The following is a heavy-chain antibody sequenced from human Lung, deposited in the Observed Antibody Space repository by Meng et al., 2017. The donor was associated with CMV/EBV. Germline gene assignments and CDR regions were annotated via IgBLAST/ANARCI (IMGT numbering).Heavy chain of an antibody. Sequence: DSGPTLVSPSELMALTCAVSGDSTTTQTWWAWVRKPPGKGLEWIGEIPHRGSSAYNPSLKSRVSMSIDKSKNQFSLKLTSVTAADTAVYHCLRRSGGSVWGQGTLVTVSS. CDR2: IPHRGSS. CDR3: LRRSGGSV. V-gene: IGHV4-4*02. CDR1: GDSTTTQTW. D-gene: IGHD3-10*01. J-gene: IGHJ1*01.